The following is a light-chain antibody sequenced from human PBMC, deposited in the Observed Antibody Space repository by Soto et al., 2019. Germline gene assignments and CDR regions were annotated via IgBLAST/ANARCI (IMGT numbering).Light chain of an antibody. J-gene: IGKJ1*01. CDR3: QQLNSYPPGT. CDR1: ESITTW. V-gene: IGKV1-9*01. Sequence: DIQLTQSPSTLSASVGDRVTITCRASESITTWLAWYQQKPGKAPKLLIYAASTLQSGVPSRFSGSGSGTEFTLTISSLQPEDFATYYCQQLNSYPPGTFGQGTKVEIK. CDR2: AAS.